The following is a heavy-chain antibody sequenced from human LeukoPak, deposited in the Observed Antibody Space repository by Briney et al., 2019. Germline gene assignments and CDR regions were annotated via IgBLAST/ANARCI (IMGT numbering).Heavy chain of an antibody. CDR3: ARDAESYSLGIAVAGEYYFDY. CDR2: INPSGGST. V-gene: IGHV1-46*01. D-gene: IGHD6-19*01. J-gene: IGHJ4*02. Sequence: ASVKVSCKASGYTFTSYYMHWVRQAPGQGLEWMGIINPSGGSTSYAQKFQGRVSMTRDTSTSTVYMELSSLRSADTAVYYCARDAESYSLGIAVAGEYYFDYWGQGTLVTVSS. CDR1: GYTFTSYY.